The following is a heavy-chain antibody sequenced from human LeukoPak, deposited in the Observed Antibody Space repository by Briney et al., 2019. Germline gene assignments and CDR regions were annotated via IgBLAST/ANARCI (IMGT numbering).Heavy chain of an antibody. CDR1: GLTVSSNY. CDR2: LYSGGNT. V-gene: IGHV3-53*01. Sequence: GGSLRLSCAASGLTVSSNYMSWVRQAPGKGLEWISVLYSGGNTYYAESVSGRFTISRDNSENTLYLHMNSLRPEDTAMYYCARDKSCTSTSCYGWYYDSWGQGTLVTVSS. J-gene: IGHJ4*02. CDR3: ARDKSCTSTSCYGWYYDS. D-gene: IGHD2-2*01.